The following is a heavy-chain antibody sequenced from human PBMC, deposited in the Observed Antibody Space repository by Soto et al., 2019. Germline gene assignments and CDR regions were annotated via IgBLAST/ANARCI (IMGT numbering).Heavy chain of an antibody. D-gene: IGHD6-25*01. CDR1: GHSFTSYW. V-gene: IGHV5-51*01. J-gene: IGHJ4*02. CDR2: IYPDDSDT. CDR3: ARLAVNSGCRCSDY. Sequence: GESLKISCKDSGHSFTSYWIGWVRQMPGKGLEWMGIIYPDDSDTRYSPSFQGQVTISADKSISTAYLQWSSLKASDTAMYYCARLAVNSGCRCSDYWGQGTLVTVSS.